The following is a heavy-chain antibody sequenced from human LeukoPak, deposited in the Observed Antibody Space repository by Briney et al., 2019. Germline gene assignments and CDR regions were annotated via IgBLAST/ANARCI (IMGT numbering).Heavy chain of an antibody. V-gene: IGHV3-7*01. D-gene: IGHD3-16*01. CDR3: ARARFFDY. CDR2: INQDGSEK. CDR1: GFTFSSYW. Sequence: GGSLRLSCAASGFTFSSYWMTWVRQAPGKGLEWVANINQDGSEKFYVGSVKGRFTIYRDNAKNSLYLQMDSLRAEDAAVYYCARARFFDYWGQGTLVTVCS. J-gene: IGHJ4*02.